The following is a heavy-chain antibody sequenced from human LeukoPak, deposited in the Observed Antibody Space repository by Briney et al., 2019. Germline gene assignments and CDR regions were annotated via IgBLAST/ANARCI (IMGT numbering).Heavy chain of an antibody. V-gene: IGHV5-10-1*01. CDR1: GYSLTSYW. D-gene: IGHD1-26*01. CDR3: ARHFLGELPDMDV. J-gene: IGHJ6*02. Sequence: GESLKISCQGSGYSLTSYWISWVRQMPGKGLEWMGRIDPSDSYTKYSPSFQGHVTISGDESISTAYLQWSSLKASDTAMYYCARHFLGELPDMDVWGQGTTVTVSS. CDR2: IDPSDSYT.